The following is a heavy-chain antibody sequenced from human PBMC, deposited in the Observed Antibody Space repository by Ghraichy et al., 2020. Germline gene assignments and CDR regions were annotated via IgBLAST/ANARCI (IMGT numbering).Heavy chain of an antibody. Sequence: SETLSLTCTVSGGSISSYYWSWIRQPPGKGLEWIGYIYTSGSTNYNPSLKSRVTISVDTSKNQFSLKLSSVTAAVTAVYYCARHVFTMVRGVPLYGMDVWGQGTTVTVSS. CDR2: IYTSGST. V-gene: IGHV4-4*09. CDR3: ARHVFTMVRGVPLYGMDV. CDR1: GGSISSYY. D-gene: IGHD3-10*01. J-gene: IGHJ6*02.